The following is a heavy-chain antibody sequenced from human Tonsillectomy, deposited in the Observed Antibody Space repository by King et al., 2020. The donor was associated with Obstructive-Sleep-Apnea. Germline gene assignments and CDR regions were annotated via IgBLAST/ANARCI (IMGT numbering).Heavy chain of an antibody. Sequence: VQLVESGGGVVQPGRSLRLSCAASGFTFSSYAMHWVRQAPGKGLEWVAVISYDGSNKYYADSVKGRFTISRDNSKNTLYLQMNSLRAEDTAVYYCASQDGIGYWGQGTLVTVSS. CDR3: ASQDGIGY. V-gene: IGHV3-30*04. CDR1: GFTFSSYA. CDR2: ISYDGSNK. J-gene: IGHJ4*02. D-gene: IGHD5-24*01.